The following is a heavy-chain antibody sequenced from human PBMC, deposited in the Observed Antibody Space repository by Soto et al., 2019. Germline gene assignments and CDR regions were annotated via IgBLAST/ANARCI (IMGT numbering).Heavy chain of an antibody. CDR3: ARATDYYDSSGFYVDY. Sequence: QVQLVQSGAEVKKPGSSVKVSCKASGGTFGSYAISWVRQGPGQGLEWLGGIIPIFGTANYAQKFQGRVTITADESTSTAYMELSCLRSEDTAVYYCARATDYYDSSGFYVDYWGQGTVVTVSS. CDR2: IIPIFGTA. CDR1: GGTFGSYA. V-gene: IGHV1-69*01. D-gene: IGHD3-22*01. J-gene: IGHJ4*02.